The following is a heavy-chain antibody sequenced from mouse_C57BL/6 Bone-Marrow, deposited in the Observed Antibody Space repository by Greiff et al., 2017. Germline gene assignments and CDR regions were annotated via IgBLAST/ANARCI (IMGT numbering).Heavy chain of an antibody. D-gene: IGHD1-1*01. CDR1: GFSFNTYA. CDR3: VVGLRDLAY. CDR2: IRSKSNNYAT. J-gene: IGHJ3*01. V-gene: IGHV10-1*01. Sequence: EVMLVESGGGLVQPKGSLKLSCAASGFSFNTYAMNWVRQAPGKGLEWVARIRSKSNNYATYYADSVKDRFPISRDDSESMLYLQMNNLKTEDTAMYYCVVGLRDLAYWGQGTLVTVSA.